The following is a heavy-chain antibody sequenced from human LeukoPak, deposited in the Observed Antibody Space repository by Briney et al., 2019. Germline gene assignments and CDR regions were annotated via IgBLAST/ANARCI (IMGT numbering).Heavy chain of an antibody. CDR1: GFTISNYW. CDR2: INQDGGGQ. V-gene: IGHV3-7*01. J-gene: IGHJ4*02. CDR3: ARDVFDY. Sequence: QTGRSLRLSCAASGFTISNYWMSWVRQAPGKGLEWVATINQDGGGQYYVDSVKGRFTISRDSAENSLYLQMNSVTAEDTAVYYCARDVFDYWGQGTRVTVSS.